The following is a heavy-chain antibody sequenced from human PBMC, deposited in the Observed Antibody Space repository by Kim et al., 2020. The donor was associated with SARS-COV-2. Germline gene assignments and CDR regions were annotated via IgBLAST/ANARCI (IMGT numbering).Heavy chain of an antibody. CDR2: IIPIFGTA. CDR3: ARDRFLSYYGSGSPTNPNSGIFDY. V-gene: IGHV1-69*13. Sequence: SVKVSCKASGGTFSSYAISWVRQAPGQGLEWMGGIIPIFGTANYAQKFQGRVTITADESTSTAYMELSSLRSEDTAVYYCARDRFLSYYGSGSPTNPNSGIFDYWGQGTLVTVSS. J-gene: IGHJ4*02. CDR1: GGTFSSYA. D-gene: IGHD3-10*01.